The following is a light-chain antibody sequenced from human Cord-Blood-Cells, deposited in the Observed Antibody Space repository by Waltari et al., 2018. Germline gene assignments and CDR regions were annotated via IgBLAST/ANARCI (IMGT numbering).Light chain of an antibody. V-gene: IGKV1-5*01. Sequence: DIQMTQSPSTLSASVGHRVTITCRASQSISSWLAWYQQKPGKAPKLLIYDASSLESGVPSRFSGSGSGTEFTLTISSLQPDDFATYYCQQYNSYLTFGGGTKVEIK. J-gene: IGKJ4*01. CDR2: DAS. CDR1: QSISSW. CDR3: QQYNSYLT.